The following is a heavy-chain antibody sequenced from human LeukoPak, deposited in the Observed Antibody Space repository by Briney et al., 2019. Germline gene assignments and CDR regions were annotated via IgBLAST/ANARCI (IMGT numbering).Heavy chain of an antibody. CDR1: GFTFSSYE. J-gene: IGHJ3*02. CDR2: ISSSGSTI. V-gene: IGHV3-48*03. CDR3: ASGGPLEAFDI. D-gene: IGHD1-1*01. Sequence: QPGGSLRLSCAASGFTFSSYEMNWVRQAPGKGLEWVSYISSSGSTISYADSVKGRFTISRDNAKNSLYLQMNSLRAEDTAVYYCASGGPLEAFDIWGQGTMVTVSS.